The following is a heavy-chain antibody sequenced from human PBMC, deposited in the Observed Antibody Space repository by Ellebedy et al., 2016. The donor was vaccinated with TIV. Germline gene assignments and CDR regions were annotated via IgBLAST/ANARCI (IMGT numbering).Heavy chain of an antibody. Sequence: GGSLRLSCAAPGFTLTNYWMHWVRQAPGKGLVWVSSLNSDGSTIRYADSVQGRFTISRDNAKSMLYLQMNSLRAEDTAVYYCAREVLASSKGGPFDIWGQGTMVTVSP. D-gene: IGHD2/OR15-2a*01. V-gene: IGHV3-74*01. CDR2: LNSDGSTI. J-gene: IGHJ3*02. CDR1: GFTLTNYW. CDR3: AREVLASSKGGPFDI.